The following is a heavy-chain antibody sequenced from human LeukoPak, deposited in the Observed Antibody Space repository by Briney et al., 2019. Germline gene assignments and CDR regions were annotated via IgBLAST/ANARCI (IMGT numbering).Heavy chain of an antibody. CDR2: IYYSGNT. CDR3: ARDQCTSTSCYALYGMDV. V-gene: IGHV4-61*01. Sequence: SEPLSLTCTVSGGSVSSGSYYWSWIRQPPGKGLEWIGYIYYSGNTNYNPSPKSRITIAVDTSKNQFSLKLSSVTAADTAVYYCARDQCTSTSCYALYGMDVWGKGTTVTVSS. CDR1: GGSVSSGSYY. D-gene: IGHD2-2*01. J-gene: IGHJ6*04.